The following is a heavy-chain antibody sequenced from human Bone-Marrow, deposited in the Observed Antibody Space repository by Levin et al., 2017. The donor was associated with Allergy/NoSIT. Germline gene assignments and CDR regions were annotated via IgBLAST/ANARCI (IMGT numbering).Heavy chain of an antibody. D-gene: IGHD3-3*01. V-gene: IGHV3-33*01. J-gene: IGHJ6*02. CDR3: ARDGVLRFLESGKGYYYYGMDV. CDR1: GFTFSSFG. CDR2: IWYDGSNK. Sequence: LSLTCAASGFTFSSFGMHWVRQAPGKGLEWGAVIWYDGSNKYYADSVKGRFTISRDNSKNTLYLQMNSLRAEDTAVYYCARDGVLRFLESGKGYYYYGMDVWGQGTTVTVSS.